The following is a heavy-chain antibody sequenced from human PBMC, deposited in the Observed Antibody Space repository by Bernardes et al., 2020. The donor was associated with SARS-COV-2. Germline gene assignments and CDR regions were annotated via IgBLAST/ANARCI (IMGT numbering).Heavy chain of an antibody. CDR2: IVVGSGNT. J-gene: IGHJ5*02. D-gene: IGHD2-15*01. CDR1: GFTFTSSA. Sequence: SVKVSCKASGFTFTSSAVQWVRQARGQRLEWIGWIVVGSGNTNYAQKFQERVTITRDMSTSTAYMELSSLRSEDTAVYYCAADRYCSGGSCYRGGFDPWGQGTLVTVSS. CDR3: AADRYCSGGSCYRGGFDP. V-gene: IGHV1-58*01.